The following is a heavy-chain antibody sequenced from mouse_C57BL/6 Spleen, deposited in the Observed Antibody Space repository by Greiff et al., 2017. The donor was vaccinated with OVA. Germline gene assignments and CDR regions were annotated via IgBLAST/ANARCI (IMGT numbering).Heavy chain of an antibody. J-gene: IGHJ2*01. CDR2: ISDGGSYT. Sequence: EVKLMESGGGLVKPGGSLKLSCAASGFTFSSYAMSWVRQTPEKRLEWVATISDGGSYTYYPDNVKGRFTISRDNAKNNLYLQRSHLKSEDTAMYYCARGQKLRFYYFDYWGQGTTLTVSS. CDR1: GFTFSSYA. CDR3: ARGQKLRFYYFDY. V-gene: IGHV5-4*03.